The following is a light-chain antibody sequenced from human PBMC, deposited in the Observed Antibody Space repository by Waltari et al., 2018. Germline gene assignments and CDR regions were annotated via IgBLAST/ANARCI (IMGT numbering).Light chain of an antibody. CDR1: QSVRSN. V-gene: IGKV3-15*01. J-gene: IGKJ3*01. CDR2: GAS. Sequence: EIVMTQSPATLSMSPGERVTISSRASQSVRSNLAWYKQKPGQAPRLLIYGASNRATGVPARFSGSGSGTEFTLTISSLQSEDFAFYYCQQYNNWPPVFTFGPGTKVEIK. CDR3: QQYNNWPPVFT.